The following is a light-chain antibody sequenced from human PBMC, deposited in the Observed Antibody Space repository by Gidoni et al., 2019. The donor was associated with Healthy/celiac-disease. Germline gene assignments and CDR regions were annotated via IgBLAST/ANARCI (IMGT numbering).Light chain of an antibody. V-gene: IGKV1-5*01. CDR3: QQYNSYSLLT. J-gene: IGKJ4*01. CDR2: DAS. CDR1: QSISSW. Sequence: DIQMTQSPSTLSASVGDRVTITCRARQSISSWLAWYQQKPGKAPKLLIYDASSLESGVPSRFSGSGSGTEFTLTISSLQPDDFATYYCQQYNSYSLLTFXGXTKVEIK.